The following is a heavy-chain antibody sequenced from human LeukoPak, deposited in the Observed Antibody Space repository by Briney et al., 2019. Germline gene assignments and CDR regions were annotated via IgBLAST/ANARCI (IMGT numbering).Heavy chain of an antibody. J-gene: IGHJ4*02. CDR1: GFAFSSYA. Sequence: GGSLRLSCAASGFAFSSYAMNWVRQAPGKGLVWVSRINSDGSSTSYADSVKGRFTISRDNAKNTLYLQMNSLRAEDTAVYYCARAGVCGGDCFDYGGQGTLVTVSA. CDR2: INSDGSST. D-gene: IGHD2-21*01. V-gene: IGHV3-74*01. CDR3: ARAGVCGGDCFDY.